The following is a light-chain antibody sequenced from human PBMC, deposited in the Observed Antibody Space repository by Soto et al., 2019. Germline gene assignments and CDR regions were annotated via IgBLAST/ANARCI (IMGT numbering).Light chain of an antibody. CDR3: SSYTSSSTLV. CDR2: DVS. J-gene: IGLJ2*01. CDR1: SSDY. V-gene: IGLV2-14*01. Sequence: QSALTQPASVSGSPGQSITISCTGTSSDYVSWYQQHPGKAPKLMIYDVSDRPSGVSSRFSGSRSGNTASLTISGLRAEDEADYYCSSYTSSSTLVFGGGTKLTVL.